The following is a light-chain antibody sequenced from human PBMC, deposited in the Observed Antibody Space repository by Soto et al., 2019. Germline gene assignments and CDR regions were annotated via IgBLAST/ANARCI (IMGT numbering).Light chain of an antibody. V-gene: IGLV2-23*01. CDR3: CSYAGSGTDNYV. CDR2: EGI. CDR1: SSDIGTYNL. J-gene: IGLJ1*01. Sequence: QSFLTQPASVSGSPGQSITISCTGTSSDIGTYNLVSWYQHYPGKAPKLMIYEGIKRPSGVSNRFSGSKSGNTAFLTISGLQAEDEADYYCCSYAGSGTDNYVFGSGTKVTVL.